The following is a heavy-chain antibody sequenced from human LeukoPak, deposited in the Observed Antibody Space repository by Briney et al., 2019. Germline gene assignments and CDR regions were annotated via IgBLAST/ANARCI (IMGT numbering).Heavy chain of an antibody. CDR1: GGSISSGGYY. J-gene: IGHJ4*02. CDR3: ASPNAYGGVDY. V-gene: IGHV4-31*03. CDR2: IYYSGST. D-gene: IGHD4/OR15-4a*01. Sequence: SETLSPTCTVSGGSISSGGYYWSWIRQHPGKGLEWIGYIYYSGSTHYNPSLKSRVTISVDTSKNQFSLKLSSVTAADTAVYYCASPNAYGGVDYWGQGTLVTVSS.